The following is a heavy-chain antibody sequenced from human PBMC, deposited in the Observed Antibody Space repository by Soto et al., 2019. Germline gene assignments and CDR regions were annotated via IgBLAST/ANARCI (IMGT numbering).Heavy chain of an antibody. J-gene: IGHJ4*02. CDR3: ARVEAPFGESLH. CDR2: ISPDDGNT. CDR1: GYTFSSYT. Sequence: RASVKVSCKTSGYTFSSYTIAWVRQAPGQGLEWLGWISPDDGNTEYEQKFQGRVTMTADTLTSNAYMELRSLKYDDTAVYYCARVEAPFGESLHWGQGTPVTVSS. D-gene: IGHD3-10*01. V-gene: IGHV1-18*01.